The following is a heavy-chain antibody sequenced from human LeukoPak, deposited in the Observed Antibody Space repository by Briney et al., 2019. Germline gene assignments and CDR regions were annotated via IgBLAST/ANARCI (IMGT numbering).Heavy chain of an antibody. CDR3: AKDGGGAFDI. CDR1: GFTFSGYS. D-gene: IGHD3-16*01. CDR2: ISVSGGGT. J-gene: IGHJ3*02. V-gene: IGHV3-23*01. Sequence: GSLRLSCAASGFTFSGYSMNWVRQALGKGLEWVSSISVSGGGTYYADSVKGRFTISRDNSKNTLYLQMNSLRAEDTAVYYCAKDGGGAFDIWGQGTMVTVSS.